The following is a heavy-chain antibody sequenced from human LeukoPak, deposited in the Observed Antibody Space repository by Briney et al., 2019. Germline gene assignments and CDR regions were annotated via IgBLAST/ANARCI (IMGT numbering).Heavy chain of an antibody. CDR1: GYTFTSYG. Sequence: ASVKVSCKASGYTFTSYGISWVRQAPGQGLEWMGWISAYNGNTNYAQKLQGRVTMTTDTSTSTAYMELRSLRSDDTAVYYCARGGRYFDWLFYRSVSLDYWGQGTLVTVSS. D-gene: IGHD3-9*01. J-gene: IGHJ4*02. CDR3: ARGGRYFDWLFYRSVSLDY. V-gene: IGHV1-18*01. CDR2: ISAYNGNT.